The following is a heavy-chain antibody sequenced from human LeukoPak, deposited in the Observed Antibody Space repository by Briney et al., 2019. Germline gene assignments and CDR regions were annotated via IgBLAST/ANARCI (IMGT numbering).Heavy chain of an antibody. CDR3: ARIPGVAAADDYYFDY. Sequence: SETLSLTCTVSGGSISTSNYYWGWIRQPPGKGLEWIGNIFYSGSTYYSPSVKSRVTISLDTSRNQFSLKLNSVTAADTAVYYCARIPGVAAADDYYFDYWGQGTLVTVSS. CDR2: IFYSGST. D-gene: IGHD6-13*01. CDR1: GGSISTSNYY. J-gene: IGHJ4*02. V-gene: IGHV4-39*07.